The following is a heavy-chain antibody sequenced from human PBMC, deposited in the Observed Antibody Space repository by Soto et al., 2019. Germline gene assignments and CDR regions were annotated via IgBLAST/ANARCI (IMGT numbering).Heavy chain of an antibody. CDR2: IGTAGDT. CDR3: ARAGQHCSGGSCYSLRYYYYMDV. V-gene: IGHV3-13*01. CDR1: GFTFSSYD. Sequence: GSLRLSCAASGFTFSSYDMHWVRQATGKGLEWVSAIGTAGDTYYPGSVKGRFTISRENAKNSLYLQMNSLRAGDTAVYYCARAGQHCSGGSCYSLRYYYYMDVSGRGTTVTASS. D-gene: IGHD2-15*01. J-gene: IGHJ6*03.